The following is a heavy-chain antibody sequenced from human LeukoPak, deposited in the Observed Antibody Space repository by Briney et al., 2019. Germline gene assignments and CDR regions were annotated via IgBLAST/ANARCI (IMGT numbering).Heavy chain of an antibody. D-gene: IGHD6-19*01. J-gene: IGHJ4*02. CDR2: INPSGGST. CDR1: GYTFTSQY. Sequence: ASVKVSCKASGYTFTSQYVHWVRQAPGRGLEWMGIINPSGGSTRYAQKFQGRVTMTRDTSISTAYMELSRLRSDDTAVYYCARHDSSGLFYWGQGTLVTVSS. CDR3: ARHDSSGLFY. V-gene: IGHV1-46*01.